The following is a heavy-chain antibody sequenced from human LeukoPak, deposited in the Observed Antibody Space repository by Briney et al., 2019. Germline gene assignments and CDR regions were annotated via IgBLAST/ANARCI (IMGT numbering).Heavy chain of an antibody. V-gene: IGHV4-39*07. Sequence: SETLSLTCTVSGGSISSSSYYWGWIRQPPGKGLEWIGSIYYSGSTYYNPSLKSRVTISVDTSKNQFSLKLSSVTAADTAVYYCARDPYYYDSSGYLHDAFDIWGQGTMVTVSS. CDR1: GGSISSSSYY. D-gene: IGHD3-22*01. CDR2: IYYSGST. J-gene: IGHJ3*02. CDR3: ARDPYYYDSSGYLHDAFDI.